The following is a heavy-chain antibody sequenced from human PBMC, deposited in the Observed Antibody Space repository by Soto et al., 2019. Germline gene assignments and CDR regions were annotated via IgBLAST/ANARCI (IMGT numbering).Heavy chain of an antibody. Sequence: KSSDTLSLTCSVSGGTISSGDYFWSWIRQPPGKGLEWIGSIFYTGSTYYSPSLKSRASMSMATSKNLFSLSLRSLTAADTAVYFLARVKTTLYRYYCFDYWGQGTPVTVSS. J-gene: IGHJ4*02. D-gene: IGHD4-17*01. CDR1: GGTISSGDYF. V-gene: IGHV4-30-4*02. CDR2: IFYTGST. CDR3: ARVKTTLYRYYCFDY.